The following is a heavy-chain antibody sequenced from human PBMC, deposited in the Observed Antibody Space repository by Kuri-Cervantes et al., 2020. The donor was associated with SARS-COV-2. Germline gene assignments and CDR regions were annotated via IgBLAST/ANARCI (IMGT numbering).Heavy chain of an antibody. CDR3: ARALSGSYSVGFDY. J-gene: IGHJ4*02. Sequence: ASVKVSCKTSGYTFTSYGINWVRQVPGQRLEWMGWINPGDGGTRQSQKFQGRVRLTADESTSTAYMELSSLTSEDTAVYYCARALSGSYSVGFDYWGQGTVVTVSS. D-gene: IGHD1-26*01. CDR1: GYTFTSYG. V-gene: IGHV1-3*01. CDR2: INPGDGGT.